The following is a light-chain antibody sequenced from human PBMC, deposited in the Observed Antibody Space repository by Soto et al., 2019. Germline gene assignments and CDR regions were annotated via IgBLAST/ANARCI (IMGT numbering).Light chain of an antibody. CDR2: DAS. Sequence: EIVMTQSPATLSVSPGERATLSCRASQSVSSYLAWYQQKPGQAPRLLIYDASNRATGIPARFSGSGSGADFTLTISSLEPEDFAVYYCQQRSNWPLTFGQGTRLDIK. CDR1: QSVSSY. V-gene: IGKV3-11*01. J-gene: IGKJ5*01. CDR3: QQRSNWPLT.